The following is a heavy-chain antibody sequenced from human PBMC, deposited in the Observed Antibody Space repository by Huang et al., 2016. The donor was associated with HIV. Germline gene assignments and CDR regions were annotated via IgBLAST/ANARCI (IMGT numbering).Heavy chain of an antibody. V-gene: IGHV3-53*01. CDR3: AREFCGGDCFRSRDAFDI. Sequence: EVQLVESGGGLIQPGGSLRLSCAVSGFTVSSNYMSWVRKAPGKGLEWVSVIHNGGKKYYADSVKGRFAISRENFKHTLYLQMNSLRAEDTAVYYCAREFCGGDCFRSRDAFDIWGQGTMVTVAS. D-gene: IGHD2-21*02. CDR1: GFTVSSNY. CDR2: IHNGGKK. J-gene: IGHJ3*02.